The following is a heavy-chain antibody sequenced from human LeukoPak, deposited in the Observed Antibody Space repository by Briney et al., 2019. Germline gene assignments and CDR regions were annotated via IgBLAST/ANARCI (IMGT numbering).Heavy chain of an antibody. CDR2: ISDSGST. V-gene: IGHV4-59*11. J-gene: IGHJ4*02. D-gene: IGHD3-22*01. CDR3: ARGYDSSAYYPFNY. Sequence: SETLSLTCVVSGGSLSTHHWSWIRQSPGRGLEWIGYISDSGSTNYNPSLKSRVTISVDTSKSQFSLMLSSVTAADTAVYYCARGYDSSAYYPFNYWGQGTLVTVSS. CDR1: GGSLSTHH.